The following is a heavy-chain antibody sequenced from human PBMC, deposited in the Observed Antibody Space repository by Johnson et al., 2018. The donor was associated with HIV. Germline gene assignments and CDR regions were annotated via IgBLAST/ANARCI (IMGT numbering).Heavy chain of an antibody. CDR3: ARDHGWSRGWLFDAFDI. D-gene: IGHD6-19*01. Sequence: VQLVESGGVVVQPGGSLRLSCAASGFTFDDYTMHWVRQAPGKGLEWVSGISWYSGSIGYADSVKGRFTISRDNAENSLYLQMNSLRPEDTAVYYCARDHGWSRGWLFDAFDIWGQGTMVT. CDR1: GFTFDDYT. J-gene: IGHJ3*02. CDR2: ISWYSGSI. V-gene: IGHV3-9*01.